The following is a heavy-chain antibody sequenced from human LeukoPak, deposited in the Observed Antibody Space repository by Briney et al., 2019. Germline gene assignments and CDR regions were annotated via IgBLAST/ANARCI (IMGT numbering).Heavy chain of an antibody. CDR2: INPSGGST. CDR3: ARDVGSRFWSGNQLNWFDP. J-gene: IGHJ5*02. Sequence: ASVKVSCKASGYTFTSYYMHWVRQAPGRGLEWMGIINPSGGSTSYAQKFQGRVTMTRDTSTSTVYMELSSLRSEDTAVYYCARDVGSRFWSGNQLNWFDPWGQGTLVTVSS. CDR1: GYTFTSYY. D-gene: IGHD3-3*01. V-gene: IGHV1-46*01.